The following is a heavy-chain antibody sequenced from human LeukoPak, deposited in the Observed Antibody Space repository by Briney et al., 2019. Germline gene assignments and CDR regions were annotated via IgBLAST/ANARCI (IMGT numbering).Heavy chain of an antibody. CDR3: ARGAWLLRWDFDY. D-gene: IGHD4-23*01. V-gene: IGHV3-30*02. CDR2: IRYDGSNR. CDR1: GFTFSSYG. Sequence: GGSLRLSCGVSGFTFSSYGMHWVRQAPGKGLEWVAYIRYDGSNRHYADSVKGRFTISRDNAKNSLYLQMNSLRAEDTAVYYCARGAWLLRWDFDYWGQGTLVTVSS. J-gene: IGHJ4*02.